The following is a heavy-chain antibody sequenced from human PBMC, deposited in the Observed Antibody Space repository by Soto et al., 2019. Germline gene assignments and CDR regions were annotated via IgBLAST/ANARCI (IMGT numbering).Heavy chain of an antibody. D-gene: IGHD3-3*01. V-gene: IGHV3-15*01. CDR3: ITDPYYDFWSGYHFDY. J-gene: IGHJ4*02. CDR2: IRNKTDGGTT. Sequence: GGSLRLSCAASGFSFSKAWVSWVRLTPGKGLEWVARIRNKTDGGTTDYPAPVRGRFTISRDDSRSTLYLQMNSLQTEVTAVYYCITDPYYDFWSGYHFDYWGQGTLVTVSS. CDR1: GFSFSKAW.